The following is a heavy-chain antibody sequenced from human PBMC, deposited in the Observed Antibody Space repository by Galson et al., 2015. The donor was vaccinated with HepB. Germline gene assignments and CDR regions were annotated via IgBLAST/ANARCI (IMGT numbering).Heavy chain of an antibody. CDR3: ARRVNARGINWFDP. Sequence: SVKVSCKASGYTFTSYDINWVRQATGQGLEWMGWMNPNSGNTGYAQKFQGRVTMTRNTSISTAYMELSSLRSEDTAVYYCARRVNARGINWFDPWGQGTLVTVSS. CDR2: MNPNSGNT. V-gene: IGHV1-8*01. D-gene: IGHD3-10*01. J-gene: IGHJ5*02. CDR1: GYTFTSYD.